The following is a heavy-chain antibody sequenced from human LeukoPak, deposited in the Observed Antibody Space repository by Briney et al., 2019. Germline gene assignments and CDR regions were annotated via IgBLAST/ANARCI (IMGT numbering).Heavy chain of an antibody. CDR1: GFTFSSYS. CDR2: ISSSSSTI. CDR3: ARDPDGDYDLHWFGP. D-gene: IGHD4-17*01. Sequence: PGGSLRLSCAASGFTFSSYSMNWVRRAPGKGLEWVSYISSSSSTIYYADSVKGRFTISRDNAKNSLYLQMNSLRDEDTAVYYCARDPDGDYDLHWFGPWGQGTLVTVST. J-gene: IGHJ5*02. V-gene: IGHV3-48*02.